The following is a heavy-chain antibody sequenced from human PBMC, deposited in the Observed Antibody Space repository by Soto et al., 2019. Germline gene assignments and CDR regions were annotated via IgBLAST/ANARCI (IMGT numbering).Heavy chain of an antibody. Sequence: PGGSLRLSCAASGFTFSDYYMSWIRQAPGKGLEWVSYISSSSSYTNYADSVKGRFTISRDNAKNSLYLQMNSLRAEDTAVYYCAKVQDAARYFDWLLYGMDVWGQGTTVTVSS. CDR2: ISSSSSYT. CDR1: GFTFSDYY. J-gene: IGHJ6*02. V-gene: IGHV3-11*05. CDR3: AKVQDAARYFDWLLYGMDV. D-gene: IGHD3-9*01.